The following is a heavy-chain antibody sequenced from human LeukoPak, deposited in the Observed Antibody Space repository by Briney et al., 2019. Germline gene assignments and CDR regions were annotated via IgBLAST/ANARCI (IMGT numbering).Heavy chain of an antibody. J-gene: IGHJ4*02. D-gene: IGHD6-13*01. V-gene: IGHV3-30*02. Sequence: GGSLRLSCAASGFTFSSYDMHWVRQAPGKGLEWVALIRYDGSNKYYADSVKGRFTISRDNSKNTLYLQMNSLRAEDTAVYYCAKGSIAAAGQFDYWGRGTLVTVSS. CDR1: GFTFSSYD. CDR3: AKGSIAAAGQFDY. CDR2: IRYDGSNK.